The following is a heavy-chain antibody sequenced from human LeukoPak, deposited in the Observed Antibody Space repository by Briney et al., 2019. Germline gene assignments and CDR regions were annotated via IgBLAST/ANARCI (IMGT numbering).Heavy chain of an antibody. Sequence: GGSLRLSCAACGFTFSNYWMHWVRQVPGKGMVWVSRINTDGSSTSYADSVKGRFTISRDNAKNTLYLQMNSLRAEDTAVYYCSSLTQSSFDFWGQGTLVTVSS. V-gene: IGHV3-74*01. CDR1: GFTFSNYW. CDR2: INTDGSST. J-gene: IGHJ4*02. CDR3: SSLTQSSFDF.